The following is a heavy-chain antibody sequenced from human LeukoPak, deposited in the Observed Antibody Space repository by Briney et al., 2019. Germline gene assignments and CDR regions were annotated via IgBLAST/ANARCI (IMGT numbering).Heavy chain of an antibody. Sequence: LGEPLKISGKGSGYSFTNYWIAWVRKMPGKGLEWMGIIYPGDSDTRYGPSFQGQVTISADESITAAYLQWSSLKASDTAMYYCARGLSGTYYFDYWGQGTLVTVSS. V-gene: IGHV5-51*01. D-gene: IGHD3-10*01. J-gene: IGHJ4*02. CDR1: GYSFTNYW. CDR3: ARGLSGTYYFDY. CDR2: IYPGDSDT.